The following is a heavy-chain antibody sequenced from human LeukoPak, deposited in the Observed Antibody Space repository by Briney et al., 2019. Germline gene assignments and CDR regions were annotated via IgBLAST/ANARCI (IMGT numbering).Heavy chain of an antibody. CDR2: ISNTGST. Sequence: PSETLSLTCTVSGGSSSRHYWSWLRQPPGKGLEWVGHISNTGSTSYNPSLQSRVTIPVDTSKNQFSLKLTSVTPADTAVYYCARGASDWYFDLWGRGTLVTVSS. J-gene: IGHJ2*01. D-gene: IGHD6-6*01. V-gene: IGHV4-59*11. CDR1: GGSSSRHY. CDR3: ARGASDWYFDL.